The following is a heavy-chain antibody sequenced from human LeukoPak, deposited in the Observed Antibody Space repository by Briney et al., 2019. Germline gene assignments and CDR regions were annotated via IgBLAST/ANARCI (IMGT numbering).Heavy chain of an antibody. J-gene: IGHJ6*02. CDR3: AREPYYYYYYGMDV. V-gene: IGHV1-24*01. CDR1: GYTLTELS. CDR2: FDPEDGET. Sequence: ASVKVSCKVSGYTLTELSVHWVRQAPGKGLEWMGGFDPEDGETIYAQNFQGRVTMTEDTSTDTAYMELSSLRSEDTAVYYCAREPYYYYYYGMDVWGQGTTVTVSS.